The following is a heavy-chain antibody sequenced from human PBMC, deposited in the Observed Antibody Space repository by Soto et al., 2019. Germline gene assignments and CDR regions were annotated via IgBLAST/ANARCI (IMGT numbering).Heavy chain of an antibody. D-gene: IGHD3-22*01. CDR3: ARLLHYYDSSGYYSYYFDY. Sequence: SETLSLTCTVSGGSISSYYWSWIRQPPGKGLEWTGYIYYSGSTNYNPSLKSRVTISVDTSKNQFSLKLSSVTAADTAVYYCARLLHYYDSSGYYSYYFDYWGQGTLVTVSS. CDR1: GGSISSYY. CDR2: IYYSGST. J-gene: IGHJ4*02. V-gene: IGHV4-59*08.